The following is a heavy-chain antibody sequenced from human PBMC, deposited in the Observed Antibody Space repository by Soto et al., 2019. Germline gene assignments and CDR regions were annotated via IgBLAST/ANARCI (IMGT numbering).Heavy chain of an antibody. CDR2: ISNDGSNE. CDR1: GFTFRWFG. V-gene: IGHV3-30*18. Sequence: VGSLRLSGEGSGFTFRWFGINWVRQARGKGLEWVARISNDGSNEYYVDSVKGRFTISRDNSKSTLYLQMDSLRAEDTAVYYCAKGEVRGIIPSYFDYWGLGTLVTVSS. J-gene: IGHJ4*02. CDR3: AKGEVRGIIPSYFDY. D-gene: IGHD3-10*01.